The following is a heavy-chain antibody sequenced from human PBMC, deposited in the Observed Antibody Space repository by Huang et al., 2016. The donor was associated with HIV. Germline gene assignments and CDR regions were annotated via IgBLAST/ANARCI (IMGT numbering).Heavy chain of an antibody. Sequence: QVQLQQWGAGLLKPSGVLSLQCAVYGGSLSDYYWTWIRQSPGKGLEWIGEVNHRGLSTYNPSLRSRVTMSVDMSKNQFSLNLTSLTVADTAVYYCARPRMTATSSDSTWSFFDSWGQGTLVIVSS. CDR2: VNHRGLS. CDR3: ARPRMTATSSDSTWSFFDS. V-gene: IGHV4-34*02. J-gene: IGHJ4*02. D-gene: IGHD2-21*02. CDR1: GGSLSDYY.